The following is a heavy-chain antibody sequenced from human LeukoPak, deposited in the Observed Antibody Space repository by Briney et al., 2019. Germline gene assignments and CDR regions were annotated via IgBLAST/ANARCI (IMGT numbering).Heavy chain of an antibody. CDR3: AREIGLDTAMATDY. CDR2: IIPIFGTA. V-gene: IGHV1-69*13. D-gene: IGHD5-18*01. J-gene: IGHJ4*02. Sequence: GASVTVSCKASGGTFSSYAISWVRQAPGQGLEWMGGIIPIFGTATYAQKFQGRVTITADESTSTAYMELSSLRSEDTAVYYCAREIGLDTAMATDYWGQGTLVTVSS. CDR1: GGTFSSYA.